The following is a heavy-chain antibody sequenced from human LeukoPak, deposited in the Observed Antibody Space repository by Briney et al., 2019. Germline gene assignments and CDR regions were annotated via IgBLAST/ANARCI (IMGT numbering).Heavy chain of an antibody. CDR3: ARDLNWGLDY. CDR1: GFTFSDYS. V-gene: IGHV3-48*01. J-gene: IGHJ4*02. Sequence: GGSLRLSCAASGFTFSDYSVNWVRQAPGKGLEWISYISASSATIHYADSVKGRFSISRDNAKNSLYLQVNSLRAEGTAVYYCARDLNWGLDYWGQGTLVTVSS. CDR2: ISASSATI. D-gene: IGHD7-27*01.